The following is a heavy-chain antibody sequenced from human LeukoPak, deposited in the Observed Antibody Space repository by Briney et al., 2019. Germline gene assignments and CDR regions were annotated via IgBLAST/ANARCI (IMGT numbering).Heavy chain of an antibody. CDR3: ARGPYCSGATCYSQYFDY. V-gene: IGHV1-18*01. Sequence: ASVTVSCKASGYTFSSYGFSWVRQGPGQGLEWMGWISAYNGNTNYTQKLQGRVTMTTDTSTTTAYIDLRNLRSDDTAVYYCARGPYCSGATCYSQYFDYWGQGTLVTVSS. J-gene: IGHJ4*02. CDR2: ISAYNGNT. CDR1: GYTFSSYG. D-gene: IGHD2-15*01.